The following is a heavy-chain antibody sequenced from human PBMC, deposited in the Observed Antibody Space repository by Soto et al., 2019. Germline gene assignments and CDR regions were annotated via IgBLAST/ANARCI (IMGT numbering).Heavy chain of an antibody. CDR1: GDSVSSTSTA. V-gene: IGHV6-1*01. Sequence: PSQTLSLTCAISGDSVSSTSTAWSRIRQSPSRGLEWLGRTYYRSKWYNHYAVSVKSRITVNPDTSKNQFSLQLNSVTPEDTAVYYCARSGPGGYIDYWGQGTLVTVSS. CDR2: TYYRSKWYN. D-gene: IGHD3-22*01. CDR3: ARSGPGGYIDY. J-gene: IGHJ4*02.